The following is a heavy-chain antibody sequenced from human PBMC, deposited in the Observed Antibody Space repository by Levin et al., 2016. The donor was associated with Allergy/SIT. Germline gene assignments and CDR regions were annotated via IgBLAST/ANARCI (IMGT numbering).Heavy chain of an antibody. V-gene: IGHV1-69*01. Sequence: WVRQAPGQGLEWMGGIIPIFGTANYAQKFQGRVTITADESTSTAYMELSSLRSEDTAVYYCATRSQQSPVYQPLFYYYYYMDVWGKGTTVTVSS. D-gene: IGHD2-2*01. CDR3: ATRSQQSPVYQPLFYYYYYMDV. J-gene: IGHJ6*03. CDR2: IIPIFGTA.